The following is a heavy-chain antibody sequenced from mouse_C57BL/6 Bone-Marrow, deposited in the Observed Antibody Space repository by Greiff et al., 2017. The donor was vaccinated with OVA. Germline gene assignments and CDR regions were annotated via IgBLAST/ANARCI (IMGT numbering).Heavy chain of an antibody. CDR2: IDPEDGET. D-gene: IGHD1-1*01. CDR1: GFNIKDYY. J-gene: IGHJ2*01. CDR3: ARRLLYGSRGDY. V-gene: IGHV14-2*01. Sequence: VQLQQSGAELVKPGASVKLSCTASGFNIKDYYMPWVKQRTEQGLEWIGRIDPEDGETKYAPNFQGKATITADPSSNPAYLQLSSLTTESTAVYYFARRLLYGSRGDYWGQGTTLTVSA.